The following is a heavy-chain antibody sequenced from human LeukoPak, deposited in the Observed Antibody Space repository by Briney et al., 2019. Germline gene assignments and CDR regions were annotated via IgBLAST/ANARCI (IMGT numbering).Heavy chain of an antibody. V-gene: IGHV3-23*01. CDR2: ISGSGDKT. Sequence: GGSLTLSCAASGFTFSTYAMTWVRQAPGKGLQWVSSISGSGDKTYYAASVKGRFTISRDNSKTTVYLNMNGLRAEDTATYYCAKTLGGIVGYLEYWGQGTLVTVSS. D-gene: IGHD1-26*01. CDR3: AKTLGGIVGYLEY. J-gene: IGHJ4*02. CDR1: GFTFSTYA.